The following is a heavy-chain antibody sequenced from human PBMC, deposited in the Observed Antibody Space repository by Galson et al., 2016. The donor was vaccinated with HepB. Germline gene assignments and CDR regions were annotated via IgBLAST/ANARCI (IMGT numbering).Heavy chain of an antibody. D-gene: IGHD2-21*02. V-gene: IGHV1-24*01. CDR1: GYTLSELA. Sequence: SVKVSCKVSGYTLSELAMHWVRQAPGKGLEWMGGYDPEDGETIYAQKFQGRVTMTEDTSTDMAYMEVNSLRSEDTAVYYCATAGLRAVVTAAFDYWGQGTLVTVSS. CDR3: ATAGLRAVVTAAFDY. CDR2: YDPEDGET. J-gene: IGHJ4*02.